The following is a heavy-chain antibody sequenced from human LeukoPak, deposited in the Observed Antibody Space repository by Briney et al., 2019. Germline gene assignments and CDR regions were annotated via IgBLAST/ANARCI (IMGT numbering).Heavy chain of an antibody. CDR1: GGTFSSYA. CDR3: ARDGFQGTIFGVVDWFDP. D-gene: IGHD3-3*01. CDR2: IIPIFGTA. J-gene: IGHJ5*02. V-gene: IGHV1-69*13. Sequence: VASVKVSCKASGGTFSSYAINWVRQAPGQGLEWMGGIIPIFGTANYAQKFQGRVTITADESTSTVYMELSSLRSEDTAVYYCARDGFQGTIFGVVDWFDPWGQGTLVTVSS.